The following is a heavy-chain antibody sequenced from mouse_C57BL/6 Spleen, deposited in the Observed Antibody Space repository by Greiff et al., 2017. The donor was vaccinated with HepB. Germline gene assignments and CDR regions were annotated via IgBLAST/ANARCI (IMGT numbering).Heavy chain of an antibody. Sequence: DVKLVESGGGLVQPGGSLSLSCAASGFTFTDYYMSWVRQPPGKALEWLGFIRNKANGYTTEYSASVKGLFTISRDNSQSILYLQMNALRAEDSATYYCARNYGNYWYFDVWGTGTTVTVSS. J-gene: IGHJ1*03. V-gene: IGHV7-3*01. CDR3: ARNYGNYWYFDV. D-gene: IGHD2-1*01. CDR2: IRNKANGYTT. CDR1: GFTFTDYY.